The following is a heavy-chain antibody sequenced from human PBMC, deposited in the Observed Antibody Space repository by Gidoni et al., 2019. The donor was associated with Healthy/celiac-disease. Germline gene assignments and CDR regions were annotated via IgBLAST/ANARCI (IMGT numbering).Heavy chain of an antibody. J-gene: IGHJ3*02. Sequence: QVQLQQLGAVLLKPSETLSITCAVYGGSFSGYYWSWIRQPPGKGLEWIGEINHSGSTNYNPSLKSRVTISVDTSKNQFSLKLSSVTAADTAVYYCARGSGEDAFDIWGQGTMVTVSS. D-gene: IGHD1-26*01. CDR3: ARGSGEDAFDI. V-gene: IGHV4-34*01. CDR1: GGSFSGYY. CDR2: INHSGST.